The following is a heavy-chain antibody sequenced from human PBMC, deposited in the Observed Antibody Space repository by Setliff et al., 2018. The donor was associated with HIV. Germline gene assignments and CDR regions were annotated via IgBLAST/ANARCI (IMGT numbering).Heavy chain of an antibody. CDR1: GFTFDDYT. V-gene: IGHV3-43*01. J-gene: IGHJ4*02. CDR2: ISWDGGNT. D-gene: IGHD6-6*01. Sequence: PGGSLRLSCAASGFTFDDYTMHWVRQAPGKGLGWVSIISWDGGNTYYADSVKGRFTISRDNSKNSLYLQMNSLRTEDTALYYCVKNIGGYSSSSVFDYWGQGTLVTVSS. CDR3: VKNIGGYSSSSVFDY.